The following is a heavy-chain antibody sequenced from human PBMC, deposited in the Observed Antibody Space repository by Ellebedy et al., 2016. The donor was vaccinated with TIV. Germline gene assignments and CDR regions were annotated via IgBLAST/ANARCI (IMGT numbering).Heavy chain of an antibody. D-gene: IGHD6-19*01. Sequence: AASVKVSCKASGYSCTSYGSSCVRQPPEQGLEWMGWISAYNGNTNYAQKIQGRVTMTTDTSTRTAYMELRSLRSDDTAVYYCARDLQWLVRGAFDIWGQGTMVTVSS. CDR3: ARDLQWLVRGAFDI. CDR2: ISAYNGNT. J-gene: IGHJ3*02. CDR1: GYSCTSYG. V-gene: IGHV1-18*01.